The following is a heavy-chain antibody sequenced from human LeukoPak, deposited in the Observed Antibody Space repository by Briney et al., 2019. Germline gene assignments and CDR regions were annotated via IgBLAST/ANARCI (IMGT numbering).Heavy chain of an antibody. Sequence: GGSLRLSXAASGFTFSSYAMSWVCQAPGKGLEWVSAISGSGGSTYYADSVKGRFTISRDNSKNTLYLQMNSLRAEDTAVYYCAKDDYSNYIQHWGQGTLVTVSS. CDR2: ISGSGGST. D-gene: IGHD4-11*01. CDR3: AKDDYSNYIQH. CDR1: GFTFSSYA. J-gene: IGHJ1*01. V-gene: IGHV3-23*01.